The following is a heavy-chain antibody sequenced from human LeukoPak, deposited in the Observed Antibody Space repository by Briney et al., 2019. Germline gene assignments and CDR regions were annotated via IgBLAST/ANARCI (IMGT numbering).Heavy chain of an antibody. V-gene: IGHV4-34*01. D-gene: IGHD6-19*01. CDR1: GGSFSGYY. CDR3: ARRIQCRIAVARRTCYYMDV. CDR2: INHSGST. J-gene: IGHJ6*03. Sequence: PSETLSLTCAVYGGSFSGYYWSWIRQPPGKGLEWIGEINHSGSTNYNPSLKSRVTISVDTSKNQFSLKLSSVTAADTAVYYCARRIQCRIAVARRTCYYMDVWGKGTTVTISS.